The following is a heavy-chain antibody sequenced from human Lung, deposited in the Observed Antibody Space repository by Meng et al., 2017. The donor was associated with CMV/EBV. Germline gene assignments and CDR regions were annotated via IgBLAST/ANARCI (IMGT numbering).Heavy chain of an antibody. J-gene: IGHJ4*02. CDR1: EFTFSNYW. D-gene: IGHD6-6*01. CDR3: ARVKKAVHFDN. Sequence: GGSXRLXCAASEFTFSNYWMSWVRQAPGKGLEWVANIREDGSEQHYADSVKGRFSISRDNAKNSLYLQMNSLRGEDTAVYYCARVKKAVHFDNGAQGTRVT. V-gene: IGHV3-7*01. CDR2: IREDGSEQ.